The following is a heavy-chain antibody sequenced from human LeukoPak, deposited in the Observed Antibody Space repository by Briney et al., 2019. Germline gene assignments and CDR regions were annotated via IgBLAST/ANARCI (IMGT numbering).Heavy chain of an antibody. J-gene: IGHJ4*02. CDR3: ARAGYSSSWCDY. D-gene: IGHD6-13*01. CDR2: IKQDGSEK. V-gene: IGHV3-7*01. Sequence: PGGSLRLSCAASGFTFSSYSMNWVRQAPGKGLEWVANIKQDGSEKYYVDSVKGRFTISRDNAKNSLYLQMNSLRAEDTAVYYCARAGYSSSWCDYWGQGTLVTVSS. CDR1: GFTFSSYS.